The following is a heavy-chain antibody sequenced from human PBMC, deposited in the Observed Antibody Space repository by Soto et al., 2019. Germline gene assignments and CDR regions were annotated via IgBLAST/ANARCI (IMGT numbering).Heavy chain of an antibody. V-gene: IGHV3-23*01. CDR3: AKDRQVTTTATSFGY. CDR2: ISTSGSNT. D-gene: IGHD3-22*01. CDR1: GFTFSNFA. Sequence: EVQLLESGGGLVQPGGSLRLSCAASGFTFSNFAMTWVRQAPGKGLEWVSTISTSGSNTYYADSVKGRFTISRDNSKSTLYLQMNSLRIEDTPVYYCAKDRQVTTTATSFGYWGSGTLIPLPS. J-gene: IGHJ4*02.